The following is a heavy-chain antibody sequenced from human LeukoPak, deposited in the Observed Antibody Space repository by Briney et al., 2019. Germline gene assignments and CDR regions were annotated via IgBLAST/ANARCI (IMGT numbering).Heavy chain of an antibody. D-gene: IGHD6-19*01. J-gene: IGHJ6*02. Sequence: ASVKVSCKASGYTFTSYYMHWVRQAPGQGLEWMGIINPSGGSTSYAQKFQGRVTMTRDTSTSTVYMELSSLRSEDTAVYYCARGGHSSGWYKYVGYYYYYGMDVWGQGTTVTVSS. V-gene: IGHV1-46*01. CDR1: GYTFTSYY. CDR2: INPSGGST. CDR3: ARGGHSSGWYKYVGYYYYYGMDV.